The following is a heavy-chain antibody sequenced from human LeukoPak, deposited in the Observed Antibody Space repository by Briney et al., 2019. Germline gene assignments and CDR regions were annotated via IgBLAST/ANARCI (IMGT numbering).Heavy chain of an antibody. CDR2: INPDGDYS. J-gene: IGHJ4*01. CDR1: GFNFRKYW. V-gene: IGHV3-74*01. CDR3: ARSLGD. D-gene: IGHD3-16*01. Sequence: SGGSLRLSCAASGFNFRKYWMQWVRQVPGKGLVWVSEINPDGDYSGHSNSVRGRFTISRDNAKSTLYLQMTSLSAEDTAVYYCARSLGDWGQGTLVSVSS.